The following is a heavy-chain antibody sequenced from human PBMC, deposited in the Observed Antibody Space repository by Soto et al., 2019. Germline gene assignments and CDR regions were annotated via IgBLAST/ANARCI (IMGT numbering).Heavy chain of an antibody. V-gene: IGHV4-34*01. CDR3: ARIYCSGGSCYHNAFDI. CDR2: INHSGST. J-gene: IGHJ3*02. Sequence: SETLSLTCAVYGGSFSGYYWSWIRQPPGKGLEWIGEINHSGSTNYNPSLKSRVTISVDTSKNQFSLKLSSVTAADTAVYYCARIYCSGGSCYHNAFDIWGQGTMVTVSS. D-gene: IGHD2-15*01. CDR1: GGSFSGYY.